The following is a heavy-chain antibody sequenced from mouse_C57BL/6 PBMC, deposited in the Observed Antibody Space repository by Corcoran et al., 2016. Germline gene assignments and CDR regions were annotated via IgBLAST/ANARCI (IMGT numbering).Heavy chain of an antibody. V-gene: IGHV1-76*01. J-gene: IGHJ2*01. CDR1: GYTFTDYY. D-gene: IGHD1-1*01. CDR3: ARSGVLLRARFDY. CDR2: IYPGSGNT. Sequence: QVQLKQSGAELVRPGASVKLSCKASGYTFTDYYINWVKQRPGQGLEWIARIYPGSGNTYYNEKFKGKATLTAEKSSSTAYMQLSSLTSEDSAVYFCARSGVLLRARFDYLGQGTALTVSS.